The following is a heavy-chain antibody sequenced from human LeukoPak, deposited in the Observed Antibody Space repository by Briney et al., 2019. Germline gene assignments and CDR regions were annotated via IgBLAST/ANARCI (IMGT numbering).Heavy chain of an antibody. CDR1: GGSIGSSRYY. CDR2: IYFDGNT. J-gene: IGHJ4*02. CDR3: AAENGNFWIGYHYFED. D-gene: IGHD3-3*01. V-gene: IGHV4-39*01. Sequence: PSETLSLTCTVSGGSIGSSRYYWGWIRQAPGRGLEWIGTIYFDGNTFYNPSLKSRVTLSLDMSKTQFSLRLASVTAADTAIYYCAAENGNFWIGYHYFEDWGQGSLVSVSS.